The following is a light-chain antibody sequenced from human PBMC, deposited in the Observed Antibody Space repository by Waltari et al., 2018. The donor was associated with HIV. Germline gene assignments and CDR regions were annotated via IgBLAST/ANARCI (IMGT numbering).Light chain of an antibody. CDR3: QQLNSYPHT. Sequence: DIQLTQSPSFMSASVGDRVTITCWASQGISSHLAWYQHKPGKAPKLLIYIASTLQSGGPSRFSGSGSGTEFTLTISSLQPEDFATYYCQQLNSYPHTFGQGTKLEIK. CDR2: IAS. V-gene: IGKV1-9*01. J-gene: IGKJ2*01. CDR1: QGISSH.